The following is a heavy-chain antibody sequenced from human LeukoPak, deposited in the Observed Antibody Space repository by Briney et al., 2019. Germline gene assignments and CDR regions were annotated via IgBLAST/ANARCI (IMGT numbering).Heavy chain of an antibody. Sequence: ASVKVSCKASGYTFTGYYMHWVRQAPGQGLERMGWINPNSGGTNYAQKFQGRVTMTRDTSISTAYMELSRLRSDDTAVYYCAKDRYYDFWSGHSSWGQGTLVTVSS. D-gene: IGHD3-3*01. V-gene: IGHV1-2*02. CDR1: GYTFTGYY. CDR3: AKDRYYDFWSGHSS. CDR2: INPNSGGT. J-gene: IGHJ5*02.